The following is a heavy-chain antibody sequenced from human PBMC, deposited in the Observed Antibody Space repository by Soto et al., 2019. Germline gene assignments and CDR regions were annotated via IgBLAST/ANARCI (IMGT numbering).Heavy chain of an antibody. Sequence: EVQLVESGGGLVQTGGSLRLSCAASGFTLSAYWMSWVRQAPGKGLEWVANIKQAGSEKYYVDSVNGRFIIYRDDAKNSLFLQVNSLRVEDTAVYYCARERRANGYFEYWGQGALVTVSS. CDR3: ARERRANGYFEY. CDR2: IKQAGSEK. J-gene: IGHJ4*02. V-gene: IGHV3-7*01. CDR1: GFTLSAYW.